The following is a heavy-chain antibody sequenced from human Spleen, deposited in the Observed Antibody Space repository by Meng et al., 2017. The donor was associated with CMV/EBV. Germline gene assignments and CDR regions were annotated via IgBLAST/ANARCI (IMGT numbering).Heavy chain of an antibody. CDR3: ARDTPIMVYAIPPALYGMDV. J-gene: IGHJ6*02. CDR1: GYTFTGYY. D-gene: IGHD2-8*01. CDR2: INAYNGNT. Sequence: ASVKVSCKASGYTFTGYYIHWVRQAPGQGVEWMGWINAYNGNTNYAQKVQGRVTMTTDTSTSTAYMELRSLRSDDTAVYYCARDTPIMVYAIPPALYGMDVWGQGTTVTVSS. V-gene: IGHV1-18*04.